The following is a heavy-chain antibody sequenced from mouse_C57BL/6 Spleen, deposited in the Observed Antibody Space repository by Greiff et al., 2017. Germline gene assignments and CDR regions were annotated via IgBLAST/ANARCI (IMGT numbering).Heavy chain of an antibody. Sequence: EVQGVESGGGLVKPGGSLKLSCAASGFTFSDYGMHWVRQAPEKGLEWVAYISSGSSTIYYADTVKGRFTISRDNAKNTLFLQMTSLRSEDTAMYYCARPYYYGSSYRYYAMDYWGQGTSVTVSS. CDR1: GFTFSDYG. J-gene: IGHJ4*01. V-gene: IGHV5-17*01. CDR3: ARPYYYGSSYRYYAMDY. D-gene: IGHD1-1*01. CDR2: ISSGSSTI.